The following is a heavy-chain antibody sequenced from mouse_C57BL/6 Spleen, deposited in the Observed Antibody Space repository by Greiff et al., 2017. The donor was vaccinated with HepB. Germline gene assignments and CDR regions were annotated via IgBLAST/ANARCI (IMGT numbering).Heavy chain of an antibody. CDR1: GFTFSSYG. D-gene: IGHD1-1*01. Sequence: EVMLVESGGDLVKPGGSLKLSCAASGFTFSSYGMSWVRQTPDKRLEWVATISSGGSYTYYPDSVKGRFTISRDNATNTRYLQMSSLKSEDTAMYYCARQDGSSFDYWGQGTTLTVSS. J-gene: IGHJ2*01. CDR2: ISSGGSYT. CDR3: ARQDGSSFDY. V-gene: IGHV5-6*01.